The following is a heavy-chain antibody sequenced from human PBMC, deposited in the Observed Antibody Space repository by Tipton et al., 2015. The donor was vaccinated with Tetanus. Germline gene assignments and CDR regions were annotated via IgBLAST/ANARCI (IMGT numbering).Heavy chain of an antibody. V-gene: IGHV4-4*07. D-gene: IGHD2-2*01. CDR3: ARRSYCSSSRCFDAFDL. CDR2: IYTSGST. Sequence: TLSLTCSVSGDSISSFYWSWIRQPAGKGLEWIGRIYTSGSTHYNPSLKSRVAISMDTSKNQISLKLSSVTAADTAVYYCARRSYCSSSRCFDAFDLWGQGTMVTVSS. J-gene: IGHJ3*01. CDR1: GDSISSFY.